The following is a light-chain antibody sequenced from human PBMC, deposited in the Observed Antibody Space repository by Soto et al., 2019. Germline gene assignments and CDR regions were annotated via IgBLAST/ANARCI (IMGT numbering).Light chain of an antibody. CDR3: HQRQCWPPIT. J-gene: IGKJ5*01. Sequence: IQLTQSPSFLSASVGDRVPITCRVSQGISSYLAWYQQKPGKAPKLLIYAASTLQSGVPSRFSGSGSGTDFTLTISSLEPEDFAVYYCHQRQCWPPITFGQGTRLEIK. CDR1: QGISSY. CDR2: AAS. V-gene: IGKV1-9*01.